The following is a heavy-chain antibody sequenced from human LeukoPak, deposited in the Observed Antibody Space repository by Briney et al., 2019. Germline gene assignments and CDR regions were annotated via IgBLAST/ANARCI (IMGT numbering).Heavy chain of an antibody. CDR2: MNLNSGNT. J-gene: IGHJ6*03. V-gene: IGHV1-8*01. CDR3: ARVGYDILTGYYYYYYYMDV. Sequence: ASVKVSCKASGYTFTSYDINWVRQATGQGLEWMGWMNLNSGNTGYAQKFQGRVTMTRNISISTAYMELSSLRSEDTAVYYCARVGYDILTGYYYYYYYMDVWGKGTTVTVSS. CDR1: GYTFTSYD. D-gene: IGHD3-9*01.